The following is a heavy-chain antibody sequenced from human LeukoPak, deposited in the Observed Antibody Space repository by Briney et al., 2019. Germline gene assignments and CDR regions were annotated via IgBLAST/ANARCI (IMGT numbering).Heavy chain of an antibody. V-gene: IGHV3-23*01. J-gene: IGHJ4*02. D-gene: IGHD6-6*01. CDR1: GFTFSSCA. Sequence: PPGGSLRLSCAASGFTFSSCAMSWVRQAPGKGLEWVSAFSGSGGSTYYADSVKGRFTISRDNSKNSLLLQMNSLRAEDTAVYYCAKGTYSSSPRDYWGQGTLVTVSS. CDR3: AKGTYSSSPRDY. CDR2: FSGSGGST.